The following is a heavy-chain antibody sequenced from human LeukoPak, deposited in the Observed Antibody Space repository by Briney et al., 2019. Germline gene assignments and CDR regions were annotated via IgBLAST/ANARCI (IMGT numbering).Heavy chain of an antibody. CDR3: AKGSNNWNYAYFDY. CDR1: AFTFSGYV. J-gene: IGHJ4*02. CDR2: ISGGGTTT. V-gene: IGHV3-23*01. D-gene: IGHD1-7*01. Sequence: PGGSLRLSCAASAFTFSGYVMTWVRQAPGKGLEWVSSISGGGTTTYYADSVKGRFTISRDTSKTTLYLQMNNLSAEDTAVYYCAKGSNNWNYAYFDYWGQGTLVTVSS.